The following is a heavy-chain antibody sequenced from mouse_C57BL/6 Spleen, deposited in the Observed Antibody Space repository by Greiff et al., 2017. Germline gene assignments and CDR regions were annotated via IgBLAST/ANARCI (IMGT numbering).Heavy chain of an antibody. CDR2: IDPSDSYT. CDR3: ARRLLRYYAMDY. Sequence: QVQLQQPGAELVMPGASVKLSCKASGYTFTSYWMHWVKQRPGQGLEWIGEIDPSDSYTNYNQKFKGKSTLTVDKSSSPAYMQLSSLTSEDSAVYYCARRLLRYYAMDYWGQGTSVTVSS. V-gene: IGHV1-69*01. D-gene: IGHD1-1*01. J-gene: IGHJ4*01. CDR1: GYTFTSYW.